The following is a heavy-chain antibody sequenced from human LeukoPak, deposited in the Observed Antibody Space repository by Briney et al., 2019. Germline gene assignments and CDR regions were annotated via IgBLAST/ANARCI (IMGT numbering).Heavy chain of an antibody. CDR1: GGTSGTYT. D-gene: IGHD3-3*01. J-gene: IGHJ4*02. V-gene: IGHV1-69*04. Sequence: SVKVSCKASGGTSGTYTISWVRQAPGRGLEWMGRILPIIHIPDYAQKFQDRVTITADTSTNTAYMELGSLRSEDTAVYYCARETEDDSIFGVVFGPLDYWGQGTLVTVSS. CDR2: ILPIIHIP. CDR3: ARETEDDSIFGVVFGPLDY.